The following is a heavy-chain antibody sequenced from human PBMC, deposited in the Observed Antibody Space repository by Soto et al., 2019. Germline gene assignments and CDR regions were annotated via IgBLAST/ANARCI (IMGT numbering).Heavy chain of an antibody. D-gene: IGHD3-10*01. CDR2: IYYSGST. CDR3: ARGGLLWFGELSYGMDV. CDR1: CGSISSGGYY. V-gene: IGHV4-31*03. J-gene: IGHJ6*02. Sequence: PSETLSLTCTVSCGSISSGGYYWSWIRQHPGKGLEWIGYIYYSGSTYYNPSLKSRVTISVDTSKNQFSLKLSSVTAADTAVYYCARGGLLWFGELSYGMDVWGQGTTVTVSS.